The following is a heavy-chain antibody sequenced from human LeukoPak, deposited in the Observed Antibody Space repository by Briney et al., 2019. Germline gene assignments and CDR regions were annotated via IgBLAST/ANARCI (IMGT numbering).Heavy chain of an antibody. V-gene: IGHV4-59*01. D-gene: IGHD3-10*01. CDR3: ARAFSGSGSYYSEMLYYYYYMDV. CDR1: GDSISSYY. CDR2: IYYSGST. Sequence: SETLSLTCTVSGDSISSYYWSWIRQPPGKGLEWIGYIYYSGSTKYNPSLKSRVTISVDTSKNQISLKLNSVTAADTAVYYCARAFSGSGSYYSEMLYYYYYMDVWGKGTTVTISS. J-gene: IGHJ6*03.